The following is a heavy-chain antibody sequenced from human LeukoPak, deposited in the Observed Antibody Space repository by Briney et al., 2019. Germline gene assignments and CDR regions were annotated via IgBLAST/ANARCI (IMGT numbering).Heavy chain of an antibody. CDR3: AKGQASVTYKYFFDY. Sequence: PGGSLRLSCARSGLTFSIYAMAWVSQAPGKGLEGVSGISDQTYYTDSVRGRFTISRDNSKNTLYLQMNSSRAEDTAVYYCAKGQASVTYKYFFDYWRQGTLVTVSS. V-gene: IGHV3-23*01. CDR1: GLTFSIYA. J-gene: IGHJ4*02. D-gene: IGHD4-17*01. CDR2: ISDQT.